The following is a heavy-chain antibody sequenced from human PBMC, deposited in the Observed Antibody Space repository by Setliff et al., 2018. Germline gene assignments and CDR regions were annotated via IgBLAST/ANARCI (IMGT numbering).Heavy chain of an antibody. CDR2: IYHSGST. CDR3: ARTNYYDSSTYFNWFDP. V-gene: IGHV4-38-2*01. J-gene: IGHJ5*02. CDR1: GYSISSGYY. Sequence: LSLTCAVSGYSISSGYYWGWIRQPPGKGLEWIGSIYHSGSTYYNPSLKSRVTMSVDTSKNQLSLKLSSVTAAATAVYYCARTNYYDSSTYFNWFDPWGQGTLVTVS. D-gene: IGHD3-22*01.